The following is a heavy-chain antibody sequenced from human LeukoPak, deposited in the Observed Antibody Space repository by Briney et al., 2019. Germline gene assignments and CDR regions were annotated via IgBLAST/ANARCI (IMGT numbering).Heavy chain of an antibody. CDR1: GFTFSSYE. CDR2: ISSSGSTI. CDR3: ARERPEIDY. Sequence: GGSLRLSCAASGFTFSSYEMNWVRQAPGKGLEWVSYISSSGSTIYYADSVKGRFTISRGNAKNSLYLQMNSLRAEDTAVYYCARERPEIDYRGQGTLVTVSS. V-gene: IGHV3-48*03. J-gene: IGHJ4*02.